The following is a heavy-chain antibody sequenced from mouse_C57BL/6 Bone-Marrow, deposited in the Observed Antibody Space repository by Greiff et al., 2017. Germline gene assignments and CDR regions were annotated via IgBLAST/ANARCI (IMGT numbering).Heavy chain of an antibody. CDR2: ISYDGSN. D-gene: IGHD1-1*01. V-gene: IGHV3-6*01. CDR3: ARDMGYGSSYGFAY. CDR1: GYSITSGYY. Sequence: DVQLVESGPGLVKPSQSLSLTCSVTGYSITSGYYWNWIRQFPGNKLEWMGYISYDGSNNYNPSLKNRISITRDTSTNQFFLKLNSVTTEDTATYYCARDMGYGSSYGFAYWGQGTLVTVSA. J-gene: IGHJ3*01.